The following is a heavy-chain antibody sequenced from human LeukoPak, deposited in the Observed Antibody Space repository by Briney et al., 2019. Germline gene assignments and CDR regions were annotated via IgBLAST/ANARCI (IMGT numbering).Heavy chain of an antibody. CDR2: INPNSGGT. CDR3: ARDLYYYDSSGYYREEFWFDP. J-gene: IGHJ5*02. CDR1: GYTFTGYY. V-gene: IGHV1-2*02. Sequence: ASVKVSCKASGYTFTGYYMHWARQAPGQGLEWMGWINPNSGGTNYAQKFQGRVTMTRDKSIRTAYMELSRLTSDDTAVYYCARDLYYYDSSGYYREEFWFDPWGQGTLVTVSS. D-gene: IGHD3-22*01.